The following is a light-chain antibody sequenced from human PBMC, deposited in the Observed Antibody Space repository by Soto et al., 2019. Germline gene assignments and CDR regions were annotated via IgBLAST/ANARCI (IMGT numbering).Light chain of an antibody. J-gene: IGKJ1*01. CDR1: QSVSSN. Sequence: EIVMTQSPATLSVSPGERATLSCRASQSVSSNLAWYQQKPGQAPRLLIYGASTSATGIPARFSGSGSGTTFTLTISSLQSEDFAVYYCQQYNNWPPMAFGEGTKVEIK. CDR3: QQYNNWPPMA. V-gene: IGKV3-15*01. CDR2: GAS.